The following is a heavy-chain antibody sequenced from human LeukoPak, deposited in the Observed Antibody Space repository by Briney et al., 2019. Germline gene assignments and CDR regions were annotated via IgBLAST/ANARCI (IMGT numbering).Heavy chain of an antibody. Sequence: SETLSLTCTVSGGSISSYYWSWIRQPPGKGLEWIGYIYYSGSTNYNPSLKSRVTISVDTSKNQFSLKLSSVTAADTAVYYCARGTSDYGSGKWDYYYYYMDVWGKGTTVTISS. J-gene: IGHJ6*03. V-gene: IGHV4-59*01. CDR1: GGSISSYY. CDR3: ARGTSDYGSGKWDYYYYYMDV. CDR2: IYYSGST. D-gene: IGHD3-10*01.